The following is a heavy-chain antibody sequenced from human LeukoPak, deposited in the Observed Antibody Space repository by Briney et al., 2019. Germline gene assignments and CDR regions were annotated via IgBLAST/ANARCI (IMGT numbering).Heavy chain of an antibody. J-gene: IGHJ4*02. CDR1: GFTFSSYS. D-gene: IGHD3-22*01. CDR2: ISSSSSTI. CDR3: AGLDYYDSSGLTD. V-gene: IGHV3-48*01. Sequence: GGSLRLSCAASGFTFSSYSMNWVRQAPGKGLEWVSYISSSSSTIYYADSVKGRFTISRDNAKNSLYLQMNSLRAEDTAVYYCAGLDYYDSSGLTDWGQGTLVTVSS.